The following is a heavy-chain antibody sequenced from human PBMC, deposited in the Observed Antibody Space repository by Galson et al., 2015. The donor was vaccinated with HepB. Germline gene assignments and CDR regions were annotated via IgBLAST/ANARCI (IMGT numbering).Heavy chain of an antibody. V-gene: IGHV3-15*01. D-gene: IGHD3-3*01. J-gene: IGHJ6*03. CDR3: TTDQGKENFGVVITPTSYYYYMDV. Sequence: SLRLSCAASGFTFSSAWMTWVRQAPGKGLEWVGRIRGRTDGGTKDYAAPVKGRFTISSDYSKNTLYLQMNSLKTEDTDVYYCTTDQGKENFGVVITPTSYYYYMDVWGKGTTVTVSS. CDR1: GFTFSSAW. CDR2: IRGRTDGGTK.